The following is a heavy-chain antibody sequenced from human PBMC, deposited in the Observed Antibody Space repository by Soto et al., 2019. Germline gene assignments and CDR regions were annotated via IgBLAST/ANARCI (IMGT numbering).Heavy chain of an antibody. Sequence: GGSLRLSCAASGFTFNSYWMHWVRQVPGKGLVWVSRINTDGSTTTYADSVKGRFTISRDNAKNTLFLQMDSLRAEDTAVYYCVRAPEQRPIDFWGRGSLVTVSS. D-gene: IGHD6-19*01. CDR2: INTDGSTT. V-gene: IGHV3-74*01. J-gene: IGHJ4*01. CDR1: GFTFNSYW. CDR3: VRAPEQRPIDF.